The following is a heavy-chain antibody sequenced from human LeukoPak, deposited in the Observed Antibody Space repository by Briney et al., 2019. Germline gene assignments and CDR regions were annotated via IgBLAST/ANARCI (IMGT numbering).Heavy chain of an antibody. J-gene: IGHJ4*02. CDR1: GGSFSGYY. Sequence: SETLSLTCAVYGGSFSGYYWSWIRQPPGKGLEWIGEINHSGSTSYNPSLKRRVTISIDTSKNQFSLNLNSVTAADTAIYFCARGDYGDYAFHYWGQGTLVTVSS. D-gene: IGHD4-17*01. V-gene: IGHV4-34*01. CDR3: ARGDYGDYAFHY. CDR2: INHSGST.